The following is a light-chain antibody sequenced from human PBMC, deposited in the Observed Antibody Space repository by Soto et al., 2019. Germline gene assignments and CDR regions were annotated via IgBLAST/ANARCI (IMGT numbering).Light chain of an antibody. CDR3: QQRSNWLT. CDR2: DAS. Sequence: APGERATLSCRASQSVSSYLAWYQQKPGQAPRLLIYDASNRATGIPARFSGSGSGTDFTLTISSLEPEDFAVYYCQQRSNWLTFGGGTKVDIK. CDR1: QSVSSY. J-gene: IGKJ4*01. V-gene: IGKV3-11*01.